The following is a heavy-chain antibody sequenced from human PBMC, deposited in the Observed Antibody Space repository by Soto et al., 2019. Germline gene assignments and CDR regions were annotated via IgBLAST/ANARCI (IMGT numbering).Heavy chain of an antibody. D-gene: IGHD5-12*01. Sequence: QVQLVQSGAEVKKPGASVKVSGKASGYTFTAYYIHWVRQAPGQGLEWMGRINPNSGDANHAQKFHGWVTMTRDTSISTADMELSRLKSDDTAVYYCARGERSGYAVDYWGQGALVTVSS. CDR2: INPNSGDA. CDR3: ARGERSGYAVDY. CDR1: GYTFTAYY. J-gene: IGHJ4*02. V-gene: IGHV1-2*04.